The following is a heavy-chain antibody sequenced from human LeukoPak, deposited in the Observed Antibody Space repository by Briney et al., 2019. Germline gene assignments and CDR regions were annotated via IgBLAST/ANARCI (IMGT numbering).Heavy chain of an antibody. CDR2: VGTAGDT. V-gene: IGHV3-13*01. J-gene: IGHJ3*02. CDR1: VFTFSTYD. D-gene: IGHD2/OR15-2a*01. Sequence: GGSLRLSFAAPVFTFSTYDMPWVRQITGKGQEWVSAVGTAGDTYSQASVKGRFTISRENAKNLLYPQMNSLGPGDTAVYYCASTSKGLGLAFDIGGEGTMVTVSS. CDR3: ASTSKGLGLAFDI.